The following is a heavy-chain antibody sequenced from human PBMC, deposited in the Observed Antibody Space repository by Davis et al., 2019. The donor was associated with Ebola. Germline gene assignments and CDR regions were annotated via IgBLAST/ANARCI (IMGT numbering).Heavy chain of an antibody. J-gene: IGHJ6*02. CDR1: GFTFSGSA. CDR3: TYTYSSGEDV. CDR2: IRSKANNYAT. D-gene: IGHD6-25*01. Sequence: PGGSLRLSCAASGFTFSGSAMHRVRQASGKGLEWVGRIRSKANNYATAYAASVKGRFTISRDDSKNTAYLQMNSLKTEDTAVYYCTYTYSSGEDVWGQGTTITVSS. V-gene: IGHV3-73*01.